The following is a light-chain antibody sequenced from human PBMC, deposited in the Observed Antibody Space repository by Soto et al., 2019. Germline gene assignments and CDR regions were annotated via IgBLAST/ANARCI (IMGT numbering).Light chain of an antibody. J-gene: IGKJ3*01. V-gene: IGKV1-9*01. CDR1: PGISSF. CDR3: QQLNSYPYT. Sequence: DIQLTQSPSILSASVGDRVTITCRASPGISSFLAWYRQKPGKAPELLLFSASTLVTGVPSRFSGCGSETDFTLTISSLQPEDSATYYCQQLNSYPYTFGPGTKVTLK. CDR2: SAS.